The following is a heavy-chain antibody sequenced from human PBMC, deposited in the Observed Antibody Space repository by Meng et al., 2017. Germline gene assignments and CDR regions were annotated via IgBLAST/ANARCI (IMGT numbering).Heavy chain of an antibody. J-gene: IGHJ6*02. CDR3: ARGRSIKRPSGMDV. Sequence: ALVKVSCKASGYTFTSYDINWVRQATGQGLEWMGWMNPNSGNTGYAQKFQGRVTMTRNTSISTAYMELSSLRSEDTAVYYCARGRSIKRPSGMDVWGQGTTVTVSS. CDR1: GYTFTSYD. V-gene: IGHV1-8*01. CDR2: MNPNSGNT.